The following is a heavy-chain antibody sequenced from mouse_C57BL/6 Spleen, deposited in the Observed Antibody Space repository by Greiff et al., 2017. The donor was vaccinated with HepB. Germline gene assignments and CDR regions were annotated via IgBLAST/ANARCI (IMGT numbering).Heavy chain of an antibody. J-gene: IGHJ2*01. D-gene: IGHD2-2*01. Sequence: EVKVVESGEGLVKPGGSLKLSCAASGFTFSSYAMSWVRQTPEKRLEWVAYISSGGDYIYYADTVKGRFTISRDNARNTLYLQMSSLKSEDTAMYYCTREGYGYGGGYFDYWGQGTTLTVS. CDR3: TREGYGYGGGYFDY. CDR1: GFTFSSYA. V-gene: IGHV5-9-1*02. CDR2: ISSGGDYI.